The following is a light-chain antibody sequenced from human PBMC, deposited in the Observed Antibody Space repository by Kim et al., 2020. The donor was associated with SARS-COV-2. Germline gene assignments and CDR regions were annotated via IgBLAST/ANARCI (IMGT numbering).Light chain of an antibody. J-gene: IGKJ1*01. CDR2: AAS. CDR1: QDISNN. Sequence: DIQMTQSPSSLSASVGDRVTITCRASQDISNNLAWFHQKPGKAPKSLIYAASSLQSGAPSRFSGAGSGTDFTLTITTLQAEDCGTYYCQQYSGYPRTFGQETKVDIK. CDR3: QQYSGYPRT. V-gene: IGKV1-16*01.